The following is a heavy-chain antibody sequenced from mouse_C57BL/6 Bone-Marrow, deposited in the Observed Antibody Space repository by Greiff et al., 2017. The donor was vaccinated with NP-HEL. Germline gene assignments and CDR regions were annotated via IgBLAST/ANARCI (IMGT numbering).Heavy chain of an antibody. V-gene: IGHV1-69*01. J-gene: IGHJ3*01. D-gene: IGHD1-1*01. Sequence: VQLQQPGAELVMPGASVKLSCKASGYTFTSYWMHWVKQRPGQGLEWIGEIDPSDSYTNYNQKFKGKSTLTVDKSSTTAYMQLSSLTSEDSAVYYGAAYGSSPAWFAYWGKGTLVTVSA. CDR2: IDPSDSYT. CDR1: GYTFTSYW. CDR3: AAYGSSPAWFAY.